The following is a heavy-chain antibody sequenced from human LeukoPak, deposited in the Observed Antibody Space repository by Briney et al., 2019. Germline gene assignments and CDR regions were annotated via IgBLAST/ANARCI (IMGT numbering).Heavy chain of an antibody. V-gene: IGHV3-23*01. J-gene: IGHJ3*02. CDR1: GFTFSSYA. CDR3: AKDSNSTYNYDSSGYEDAFDI. CDR2: ISGSGGST. Sequence: GGSLRLSCAASGFTFSSYAMSWVRQAPGKGLEWVSAISGSGGSTYYADSVKGRFTISRDNSKNTLYLQMNSLRAEDTAVYYCAKDSNSTYNYDSSGYEDAFDIWGQGTMVTVSS. D-gene: IGHD3-22*01.